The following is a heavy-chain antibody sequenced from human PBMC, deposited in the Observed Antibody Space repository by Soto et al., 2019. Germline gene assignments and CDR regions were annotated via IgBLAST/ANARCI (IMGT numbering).Heavy chain of an antibody. D-gene: IGHD2-8*01. J-gene: IGHJ5*02. Sequence: QLQLQESGSGLVKPSQTLSLTCAVSGGSISSGGYSWSWIRQPPGKGLEWIGYIYHSGSTYYNPSFKSRVTIAVDRSQNQFSLKLSSVTAADTAVYYCVRWWMYAPRFDTWGQGTLVTVSS. CDR3: VRWWMYAPRFDT. CDR2: IYHSGST. V-gene: IGHV4-30-2*01. CDR1: GGSISSGGYS.